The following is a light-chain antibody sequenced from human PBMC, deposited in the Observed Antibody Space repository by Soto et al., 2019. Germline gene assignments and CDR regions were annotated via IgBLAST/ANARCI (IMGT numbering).Light chain of an antibody. J-gene: IGKJ1*01. CDR3: MQALQTPRP. CDR2: LGS. Sequence: DIVMTQSPLSLPVTPGEPASISCRSSQSLLHSNGYNYLDWYLQKPGQSPQLLIYLGSNRASGVPDRFSGSGSGTDFTLKISRVEAEDVGVYYRMQALQTPRPFGQGTKVEIK. CDR1: QSLLHSNGYNY. V-gene: IGKV2-28*01.